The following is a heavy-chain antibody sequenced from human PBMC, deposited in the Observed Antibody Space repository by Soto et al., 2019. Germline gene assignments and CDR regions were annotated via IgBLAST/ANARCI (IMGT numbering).Heavy chain of an antibody. J-gene: IGHJ4*02. Sequence: PGGSLRLSCTASGFTFSSYWMHWVRQAPGKGLVWVSRINSDGSSTSYADSVKGRFTISRDNAKNTLYLQMNSLRAEDTAVYYCARDRTRYYDSSAYHDYWGEGTLVTVSS. D-gene: IGHD3-22*01. CDR3: ARDRTRYYDSSAYHDY. CDR1: GFTFSSYW. CDR2: INSDGSST. V-gene: IGHV3-74*01.